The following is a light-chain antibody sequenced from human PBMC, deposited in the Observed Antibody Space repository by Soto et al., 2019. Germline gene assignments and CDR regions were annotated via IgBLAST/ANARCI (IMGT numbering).Light chain of an antibody. CDR1: QNINNY. V-gene: IGKV3-11*01. J-gene: IGKJ4*01. Sequence: EIVLTQSPATLSLSPGDTATLSCRASQNINNYLAWYQQKPGQAPRLLIYDASNRATGIPQRFSGRGSGTDFTLTSSRLEPEDFAVNYCQPRTEWPPLTFGGGTNVEVK. CDR2: DAS. CDR3: QPRTEWPPLT.